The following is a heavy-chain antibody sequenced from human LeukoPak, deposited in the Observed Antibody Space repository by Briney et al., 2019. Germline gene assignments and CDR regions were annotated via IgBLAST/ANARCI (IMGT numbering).Heavy chain of an antibody. D-gene: IGHD6-25*01. Sequence: GGSLRLSCAASGLTFKNFAMSWVRQAPGKGLEWLAVTSGDEDSTHYADSVRGHFVISTDNSKNTSFLHMNSLRAEDTAVYYCTMDLMTGFSSGCHFAYWGQGTLVTVSS. CDR3: TMDLMTGFSSGCHFAY. V-gene: IGHV3-23*01. J-gene: IGHJ4*02. CDR2: TSGDEDST. CDR1: GLTFKNFA.